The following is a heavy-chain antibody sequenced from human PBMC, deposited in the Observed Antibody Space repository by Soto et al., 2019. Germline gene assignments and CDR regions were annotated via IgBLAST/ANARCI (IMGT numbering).Heavy chain of an antibody. CDR1: GYAFTAYY. D-gene: IGHD2-15*01. J-gene: IGHJ6*02. CDR3: ASVESMDV. V-gene: IGHV1-69*02. CDR2: IIPILGIA. Sequence: ASVKVSCKASGYAFTAYYLHWVRQAPGQGLEWMGRIIPILGIANYAQKFQGRVTITADKSTSTAYMELSSLRSEDTAVYYCASVESMDVWGQGTTVTVSS.